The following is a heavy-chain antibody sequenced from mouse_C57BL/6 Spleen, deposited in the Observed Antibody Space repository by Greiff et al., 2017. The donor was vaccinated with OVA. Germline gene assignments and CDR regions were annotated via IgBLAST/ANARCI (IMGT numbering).Heavy chain of an antibody. CDR3: ASRGSSGNVFAY. CDR2: IYPRDGST. Sequence: QVQLQQSGPELVKPGASVKLSCKASGYTFTSYDINWVKQRPGQGLEWIGWIYPRDGSTNYNEKFKGKATLTVDTSSSTAYMELHSLTSEDSAVYFCASRGSSGNVFAYWGQGTLVTVSA. J-gene: IGHJ3*01. D-gene: IGHD3-2*02. V-gene: IGHV1-85*01. CDR1: GYTFTSYD.